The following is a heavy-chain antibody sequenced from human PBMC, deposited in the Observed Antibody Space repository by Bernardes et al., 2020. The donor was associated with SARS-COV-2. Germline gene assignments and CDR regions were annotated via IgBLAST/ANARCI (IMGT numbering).Heavy chain of an antibody. V-gene: IGHV4-4*08. Sequence: SETLSPTCTVSGASMSDYYSSWIRPPPGKGLEWIGYIHHSGSTNYNPSLKSQVTISLDTSKSQFSLKLTSVTAADTAVYYCAREQWLAHYFDYWGQGTLVAVSS. D-gene: IGHD6-19*01. CDR2: IHHSGST. CDR1: GASMSDYY. J-gene: IGHJ4*02. CDR3: AREQWLAHYFDY.